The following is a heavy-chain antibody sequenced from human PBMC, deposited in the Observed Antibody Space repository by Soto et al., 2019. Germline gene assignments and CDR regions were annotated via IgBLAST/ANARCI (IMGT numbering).Heavy chain of an antibody. Sequence: EVQLVESGGGSVQPGRSLRLSCAASGFSLDDYGMHWVRQGPGKGLEWVSGISWNSGDIYYADSVKGRFTISRGNAKRSLYLQKNSLRTEDTALYYCAKDHDLDRDGPFDYWGQGILVTVSS. CDR1: GFSLDDYG. V-gene: IGHV3-9*01. CDR2: ISWNSGDI. D-gene: IGHD2-2*03. J-gene: IGHJ4*02. CDR3: AKDHDLDRDGPFDY.